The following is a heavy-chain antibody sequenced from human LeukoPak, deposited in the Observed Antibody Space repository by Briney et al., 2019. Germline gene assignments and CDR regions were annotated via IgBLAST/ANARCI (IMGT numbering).Heavy chain of an antibody. CDR3: AKDPTYYYGSGSYSTHYYYYMDV. D-gene: IGHD3-10*01. CDR1: GFTFSSYA. Sequence: PGRSLRLSCAASGFTFSSYAMHWVRQAPGKGLEWVAVISYAGSNKYYADSVKGRFTISRDNSKNTLSLQMNSLTAEDTAVYYCAKDPTYYYGSGSYSTHYYYYMDVRGKGTTVTISS. V-gene: IGHV3-30*04. J-gene: IGHJ6*03. CDR2: ISYAGSNK.